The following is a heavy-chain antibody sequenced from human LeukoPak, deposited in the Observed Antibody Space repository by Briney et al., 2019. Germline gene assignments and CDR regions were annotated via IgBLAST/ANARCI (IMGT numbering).Heavy chain of an antibody. D-gene: IGHD3-3*01. Sequence: GRSLRLSCAASGFTFSSYAMSWVRQAPGKGLEWVSAISGSGGSTYYADSVKGRFTISRDNSKNTLYLQMNSLRAEDTAVYYCAKEQYYDFWSGYYLDAFDIWGQGTMVTVSS. J-gene: IGHJ3*02. CDR2: ISGSGGST. CDR1: GFTFSSYA. CDR3: AKEQYYDFWSGYYLDAFDI. V-gene: IGHV3-23*01.